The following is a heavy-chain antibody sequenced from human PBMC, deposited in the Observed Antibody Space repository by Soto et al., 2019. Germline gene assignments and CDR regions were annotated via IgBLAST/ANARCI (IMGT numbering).Heavy chain of an antibody. J-gene: IGHJ6*02. Sequence: SVKVSWKASGVTFSSYAISWVRQAPGQGLEWMGGIIPIFGTANYAQKFQGRVTITADESTSTAYMELSSLRSEDRAVYYCARTWMTTGYYYGMDVWGQGTTVTVSS. CDR3: ARTWMTTGYYYGMDV. CDR1: GVTFSSYA. CDR2: IIPIFGTA. D-gene: IGHD4-17*01. V-gene: IGHV1-69*13.